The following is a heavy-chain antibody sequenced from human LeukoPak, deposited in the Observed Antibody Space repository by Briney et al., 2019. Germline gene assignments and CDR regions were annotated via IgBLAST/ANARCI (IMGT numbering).Heavy chain of an antibody. Sequence: GGSLRLSCAASGFTFSSYAMSWVRQAPGKGLEWVSAISGSGGSTYYADSVKGRFTISRDNSKNTLYLQMNSLRAEDTAVYYCAKDDDFWSGPTPDYFHYWGQGTLVTVSS. V-gene: IGHV3-23*01. D-gene: IGHD3-3*01. J-gene: IGHJ4*02. CDR2: ISGSGGST. CDR1: GFTFSSYA. CDR3: AKDDDFWSGPTPDYFHY.